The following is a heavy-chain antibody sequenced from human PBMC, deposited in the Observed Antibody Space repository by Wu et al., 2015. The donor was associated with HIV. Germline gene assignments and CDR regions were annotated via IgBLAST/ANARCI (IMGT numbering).Heavy chain of an antibody. V-gene: IGHV1-2*02. CDR1: GYTFTGYY. CDR3: ARVLGGYCSSTSCYYYYGMDV. J-gene: IGHJ6*02. CDR2: INPNSGGT. Sequence: QVQLVQSGAEVKKPGASVKVSCKASGYTFTGYYMHWVRQAPGQGLEWMGWINPNSGGTNYAQKFQGRVTMTRDTSISTAYMELSRLRSDDTAVYYCARVLGGYCSSTSCYYYYGMDVWGQGTTVTVSS. D-gene: IGHD2-2*01.